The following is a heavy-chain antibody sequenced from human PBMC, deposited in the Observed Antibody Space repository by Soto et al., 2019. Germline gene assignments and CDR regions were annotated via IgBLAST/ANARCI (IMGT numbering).Heavy chain of an antibody. V-gene: IGHV1-58*01. Sequence: GASVKVSCKASGFTFTSSAVQWVRQARGQRLEWIGWIVVGSGNTNYAQKFQERVTITRDMSTSTAYMELSSLRSEDTAVYYCAADHRGNDFWSGYYIYYYYGMDVWGQGTTVTVSS. CDR1: GFTFTSSA. CDR2: IVVGSGNT. J-gene: IGHJ6*02. D-gene: IGHD3-3*01. CDR3: AADHRGNDFWSGYYIYYYYGMDV.